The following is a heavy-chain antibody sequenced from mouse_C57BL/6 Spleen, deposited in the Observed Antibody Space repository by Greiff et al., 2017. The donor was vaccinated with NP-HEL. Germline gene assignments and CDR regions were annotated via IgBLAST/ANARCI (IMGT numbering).Heavy chain of an antibody. CDR2: IYPGDGDT. Sequence: QVQLQQSGPELVKPGASVKISCTASGYAFSSSWMNWVKQRPGKGLEWIGRIYPGDGDTNYNGKFKGKATLTADKSSSTDYMQLSSLTSEDSAVYFCARGWGLRRDYFDYGGQGTTLTVSS. CDR1: GYAFSSSW. V-gene: IGHV1-82*01. J-gene: IGHJ2*01. D-gene: IGHD2-4*01. CDR3: ARGWGLRRDYFDY.